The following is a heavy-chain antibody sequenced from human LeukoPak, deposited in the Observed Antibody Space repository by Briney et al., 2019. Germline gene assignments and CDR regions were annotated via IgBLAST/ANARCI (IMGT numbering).Heavy chain of an antibody. CDR3: ARRERTSTSYYYYYMDV. CDR2: IYYSGST. CDR1: GDSIRRGGYH. V-gene: IGHV4-31*03. J-gene: IGHJ6*03. Sequence: PSQTLSLTCTVSGDSIRRGGYHWSWIRQHPGKGLEWIGYIYYSGSTYYNPSLKSRVTISVDTSKNQFSLKLNSVTAADTDVHRCARRERTSTSYYYYYMDVWGKGTAVTVSS. D-gene: IGHD2-2*01.